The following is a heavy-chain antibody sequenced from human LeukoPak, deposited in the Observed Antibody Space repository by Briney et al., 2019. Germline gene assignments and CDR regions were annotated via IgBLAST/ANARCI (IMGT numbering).Heavy chain of an antibody. CDR3: ARSDDVWGGPYYFDF. J-gene: IGHJ4*02. CDR2: ISSSSSTI. V-gene: IGHV3-48*02. D-gene: IGHD3-16*01. CDR1: GFTFSSYS. Sequence: PGGSLRLSCAASGFTFSSYSMNWVRQAPGKGLEWVSYISSSSSTIYYADSVKGRFTISRDNAKNSLYLQMNSLRDEDTAVYYCARSDDVWGGPYYFDFWGQGTLVTVSS.